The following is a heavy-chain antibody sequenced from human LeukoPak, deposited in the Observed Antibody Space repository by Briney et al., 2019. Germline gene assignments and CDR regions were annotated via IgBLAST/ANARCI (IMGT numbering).Heavy chain of an antibody. CDR3: AKGGSGTYYTFDY. J-gene: IGHJ4*02. V-gene: IGHV3-23*01. D-gene: IGHD3-10*01. CDR2: FSGSGGFT. Sequence: GGSLRPSCAASGFTFSIYAMTWVRQAPGKGLEWVSTFSGSGGFTYYADSVKGRFTISRDNSKNTLYLQMNSLRAEDTALYYCAKGGSGTYYTFDYWGQGTLVTVSS. CDR1: GFTFSIYA.